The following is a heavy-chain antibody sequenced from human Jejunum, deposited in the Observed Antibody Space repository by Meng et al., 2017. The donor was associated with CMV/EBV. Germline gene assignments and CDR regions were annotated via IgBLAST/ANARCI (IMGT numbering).Heavy chain of an antibody. CDR3: SKNLKGGYCTSTSCFLLVMDV. V-gene: IGHV3-23*01. J-gene: IGHJ6*02. D-gene: IGHD2-2*01. Sequence: WVRQAPGKGPEWVSSISGSGGDTYYADSVKGRFTVSRDNTKNMVYLQMNSRRGDDTAVYYCSKNLKGGYCTSTSCFLLVMDVWGQGTTVTVSS. CDR2: ISGSGGDT.